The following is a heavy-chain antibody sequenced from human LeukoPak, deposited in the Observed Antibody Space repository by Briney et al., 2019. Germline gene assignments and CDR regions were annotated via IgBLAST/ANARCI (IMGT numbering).Heavy chain of an antibody. D-gene: IGHD2-15*01. Sequence: SETLSLTCGLSGGSLSGYNWNWIRQTPLKGLEWIGEINHGGTTHYNPSLESRVIISIDTFKSRFSLILNSVTAADTAVFYCARGRVRVSPGTGYFDSWSQGAQVIVSS. CDR1: GGSLSGYN. V-gene: IGHV4-34*01. J-gene: IGHJ4*02. CDR3: ARGRVRVSPGTGYFDS. CDR2: INHGGTT.